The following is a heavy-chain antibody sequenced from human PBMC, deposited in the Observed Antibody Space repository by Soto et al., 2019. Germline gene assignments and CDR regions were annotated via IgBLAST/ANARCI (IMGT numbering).Heavy chain of an antibody. CDR1: GGTFSSYA. V-gene: IGHV1-69*13. Sequence: ASVKVSCKASGGTFSSYAISWVRQAPGQGLEWMGGIIPIFGTANYAQKFQGRVTITADESTSTAYMELSSLRSEDTAVYYCARVSSGWLNWFDPWGQGTLVTVSS. CDR3: ARVSSGWLNWFDP. D-gene: IGHD6-19*01. CDR2: IIPIFGTA. J-gene: IGHJ5*02.